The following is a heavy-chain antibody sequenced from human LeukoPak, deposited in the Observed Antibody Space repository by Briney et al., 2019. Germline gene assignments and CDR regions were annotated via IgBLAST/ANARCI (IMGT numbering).Heavy chain of an antibody. CDR2: IYYSGST. J-gene: IGHJ4*02. CDR1: GGSISSSSYY. D-gene: IGHD6-6*01. Sequence: SETLSLTCTVSGGSISSSSYYWGWIRQPPGKGLEWIESIYYSGSTYYNPSLKSRVTISVDTSKNQFSLKLSSVTAADTAVYYCARGVIAARAPSYYFDYWGQGTLVTVSS. CDR3: ARGVIAARAPSYYFDY. V-gene: IGHV4-39*07.